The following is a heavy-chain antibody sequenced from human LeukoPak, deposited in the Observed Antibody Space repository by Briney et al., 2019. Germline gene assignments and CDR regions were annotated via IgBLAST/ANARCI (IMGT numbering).Heavy chain of an antibody. CDR3: ARTSSSGAGVYWFDP. Sequence: ASVKVSCKASGYTFTGYYMHWVRQAPGQGLEWMGWINPNSGGTNYAQKFQGRVTMTRDTSISTACMELSRLRSDDTAVYYCARTSSSGAGVYWFDPWGQGTLVTVSS. J-gene: IGHJ5*02. D-gene: IGHD6-6*01. CDR2: INPNSGGT. CDR1: GYTFTGYY. V-gene: IGHV1-2*02.